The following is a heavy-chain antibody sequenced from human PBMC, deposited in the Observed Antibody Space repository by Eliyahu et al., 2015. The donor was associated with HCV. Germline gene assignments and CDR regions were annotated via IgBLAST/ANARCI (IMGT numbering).Heavy chain of an antibody. CDR3: ARDRAIPAPITNNWFDP. J-gene: IGHJ5*02. V-gene: IGHV1-69*01. Sequence: HLVQSGAEVKKPGSSVKVSCKASGDTFTFNNFSIFGTPYYAQKFQDRVAITADESTSTAYMELSSLTSEDTAVYYCARDRAIPAPITNNWFDPWGQGTLVTVSS. CDR2: FSIFGTP. D-gene: IGHD1-14*01. CDR1: GDTFT.